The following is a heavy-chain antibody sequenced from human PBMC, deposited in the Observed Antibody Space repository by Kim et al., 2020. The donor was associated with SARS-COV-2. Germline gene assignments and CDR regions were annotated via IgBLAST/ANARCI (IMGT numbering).Heavy chain of an antibody. CDR2: IYSDGRT. J-gene: IGHJ4*02. CDR1: GFTVSGSF. D-gene: IGHD3-22*01. V-gene: IGHV3-53*01. Sequence: GGSLRLSCAASGFTVSGSFMSWVRQAPGKGLEWVSVIYSDGRTYYADSVKGRFTISRDSSKNTLYLQMNSLRAEDTAVYYCAKAPHYYDSNGYFSWWYFDYWGQGTLVTVSS. CDR3: AKAPHYYDSNGYFSWWYFDY.